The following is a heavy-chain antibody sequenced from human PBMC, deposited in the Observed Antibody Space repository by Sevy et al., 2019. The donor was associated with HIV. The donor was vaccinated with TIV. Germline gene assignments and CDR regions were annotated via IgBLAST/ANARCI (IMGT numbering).Heavy chain of an antibody. CDR2: IWYDGINK. V-gene: IGHV3-33*01. J-gene: IGHJ5*02. CDR1: GFIFSTYG. Sequence: GGSLRHSCVASGFIFSTYGMHWVRQAPGKGLEWVAVIWYDGINKDYADSVKGRFIISRDNSKNTMYLEMDSLRAEDTAVYYCARDSRNGLDPWGQGALVTVSS. D-gene: IGHD2-8*01. CDR3: ARDSRNGLDP.